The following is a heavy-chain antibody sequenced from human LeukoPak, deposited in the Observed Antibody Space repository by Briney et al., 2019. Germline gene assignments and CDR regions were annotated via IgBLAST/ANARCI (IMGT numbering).Heavy chain of an antibody. J-gene: IGHJ4*02. CDR1: GYTFTSYY. V-gene: IGHV1-18*04. CDR3: ARDGYFDS. CDR2: ISANNGNT. Sequence: GASVKVSCKASGYTFTSYYMHWVRQAPGQGLEWMGWISANNGNTNYAQKVQGRVTMTTDTSTSTAYMELKSLTSDDAAVYYCARDGYFDSWGQGTLVTVSS.